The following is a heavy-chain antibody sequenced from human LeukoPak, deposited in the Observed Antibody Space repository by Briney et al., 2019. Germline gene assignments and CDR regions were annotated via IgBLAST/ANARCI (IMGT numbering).Heavy chain of an antibody. V-gene: IGHV4-39*07. CDR1: GGSVSSNDYY. J-gene: IGHJ3*01. CDR3: ARELRYDNSDSGAF. D-gene: IGHD3-22*01. Sequence: SETLSLTCTISGGSVSSNDYYWGWIRQPPGRGLEWIGTIHYSGSTYYKASLKSRVTISIDTSKKQFSLKLTSVTAADTALYYCARELRYDNSDSGAFWGQGTVVTVSS. CDR2: IHYSGST.